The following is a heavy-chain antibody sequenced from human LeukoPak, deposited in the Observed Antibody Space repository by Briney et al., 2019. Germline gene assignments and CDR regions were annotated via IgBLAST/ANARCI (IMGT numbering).Heavy chain of an antibody. CDR2: IWYDGSNK. D-gene: IGHD3-9*01. Sequence: GGSLRLSCAASGFTFSSYGMHWVRQAPGQGLEWVAVIWYDGSNKYYADSVKGRFTISRDNSKNTLYLQMNSLRAEDTAVYYCARDDDWLSYGMDVWGQGTTVTVSS. CDR1: GFTFSSYG. V-gene: IGHV3-33*01. J-gene: IGHJ6*02. CDR3: ARDDDWLSYGMDV.